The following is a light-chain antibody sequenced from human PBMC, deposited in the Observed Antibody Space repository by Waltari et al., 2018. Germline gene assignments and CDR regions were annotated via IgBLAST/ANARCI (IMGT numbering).Light chain of an antibody. J-gene: IGKJ5*01. V-gene: IGKV3-15*01. CDR1: QSVDSS. Sequence: ETVMTQSPATLSVPPGVRATLSCRASQSVDSSLAWYQQNPGQAPRLLIYGASTRATGMSTRFSGSGSGTEFTLTISSLQSEDFAVYYCQQYNNWPPITFGQGTRLEIK. CDR2: GAS. CDR3: QQYNNWPPIT.